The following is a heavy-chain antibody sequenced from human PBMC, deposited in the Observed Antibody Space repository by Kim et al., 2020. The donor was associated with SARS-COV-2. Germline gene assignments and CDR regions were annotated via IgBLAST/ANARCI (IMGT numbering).Heavy chain of an antibody. CDR1: GFTFSNYG. Sequence: GGSLRLSCVASGFTFSNYGMHWVRQAPGKGLEWVGIVSSEGRNTYYAGSVAGRFSISRDNSKNTLYRQMNSLRTEDTALYYCVKEAAFTTIVVDYYFDDWGQGTLVTVSS. CDR2: VSSEGRNT. V-gene: IGHV3-30*18. CDR3: VKEAAFTTIVVDYYFDD. J-gene: IGHJ4*02. D-gene: IGHD3-22*01.